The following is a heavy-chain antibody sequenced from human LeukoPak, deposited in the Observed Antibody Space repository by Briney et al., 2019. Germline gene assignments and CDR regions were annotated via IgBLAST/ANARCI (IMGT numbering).Heavy chain of an antibody. CDR1: GFTFSSYE. CDR3: TRVQYSSGWSYSGYYQYHYMDV. D-gene: IGHD6-19*01. J-gene: IGHJ6*03. Sequence: GGSLRLSCAVSGFTFSSYEMNWVRQAPGKGLEWVGFIRSEAYGGTTEFSASVKGRFTISRDDSKSIAYLQMKRLKTEDTAVYYCTRVQYSSGWSYSGYYQYHYMDVWGKGTTVTISS. V-gene: IGHV3-49*04. CDR2: IRSEAYGGTT.